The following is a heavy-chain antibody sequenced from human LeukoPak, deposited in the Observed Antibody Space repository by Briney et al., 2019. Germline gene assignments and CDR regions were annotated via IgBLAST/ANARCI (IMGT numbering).Heavy chain of an antibody. CDR2: INPNSGGT. Sequence: ASVKVSCKASGYTFTGYYMHWVRQAPGQGLEWMGWINPNSGGTNYAQKFQGRVTMTRDTSISTAYMELSRLRSDDTAVYYCARVDYGGNSVDYWGQGTLATVSS. D-gene: IGHD4-23*01. J-gene: IGHJ4*02. CDR3: ARVDYGGNSVDY. CDR1: GYTFTGYY. V-gene: IGHV1-2*02.